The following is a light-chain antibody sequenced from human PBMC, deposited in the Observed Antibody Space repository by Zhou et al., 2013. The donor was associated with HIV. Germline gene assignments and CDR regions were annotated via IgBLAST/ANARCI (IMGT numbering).Light chain of an antibody. V-gene: IGKV1-9*01. CDR1: QGISSY. J-gene: IGKJ1*01. CDR3: QQLNSYPPWT. CDR2: AAS. Sequence: DIQMTQSPSSLSAPVGDRVTITCRASQGISSYLAWYQQKPGKAPKLLIYAASTLQSGVPSRFSGSGSGTEFTLTISSLQPEDFATYYCQQLNSYPPWTFGQGTKVEIK.